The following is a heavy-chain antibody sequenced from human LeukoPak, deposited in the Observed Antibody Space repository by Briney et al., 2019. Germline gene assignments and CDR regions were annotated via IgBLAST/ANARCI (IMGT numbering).Heavy chain of an antibody. D-gene: IGHD3-10*01. Sequence: GGSLRLSCAASGFTFSSYSMNWVRQAPGKGLEWVSSISSSSSYIYYADSVKGRFTISRDNAKNSLYLQMNSLRAEDTAVYYCARELITMVQGEARGALDYWGQGTLVTVSS. J-gene: IGHJ4*02. CDR1: GFTFSSYS. V-gene: IGHV3-21*01. CDR3: ARELITMVQGEARGALDY. CDR2: ISSSSSYI.